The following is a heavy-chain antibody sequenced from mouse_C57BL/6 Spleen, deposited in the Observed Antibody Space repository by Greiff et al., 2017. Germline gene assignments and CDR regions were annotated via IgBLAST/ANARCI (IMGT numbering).Heavy chain of an antibody. CDR2: IYWDDDK. CDR3: ARNDYGGLYFDY. J-gene: IGHJ2*01. Sequence: QVTLKESGPGILQSSQTLSLTCSFSGFSLSTSGMGVSWIRQPSGKGLEWLAHIYWDDDKRYNPSLKSRLTISKDTSRNQVFLKITSVATADTATYYCARNDYGGLYFDYWGQGTTLTVSS. D-gene: IGHD2-4*01. V-gene: IGHV8-12*01. CDR1: GFSLSTSGMG.